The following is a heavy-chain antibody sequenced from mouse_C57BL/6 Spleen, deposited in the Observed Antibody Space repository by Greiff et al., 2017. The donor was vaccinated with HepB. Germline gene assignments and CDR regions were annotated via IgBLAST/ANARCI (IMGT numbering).Heavy chain of an antibody. CDR1: GYTFTDYY. J-gene: IGHJ4*01. Sequence: EVQLQQSGPELVKPGASVKISCKASGYTFTDYYMNWVKQSHGKSLEWIGDINPNNGGTSYNQKFKGKATLTVDKSSSTAYMELRSLTSEDSAVYYCARNGYGSSYGYAMDYWGQGTSVTVSS. D-gene: IGHD1-1*01. CDR3: ARNGYGSSYGYAMDY. V-gene: IGHV1-26*01. CDR2: INPNNGGT.